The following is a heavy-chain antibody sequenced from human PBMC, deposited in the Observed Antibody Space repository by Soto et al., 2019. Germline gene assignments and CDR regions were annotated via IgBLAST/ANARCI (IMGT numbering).Heavy chain of an antibody. CDR3: ARDDHAGYCSGGSCSTCFDH. V-gene: IGHV3-23*01. CDR1: GFTFSNNA. Sequence: EVQLLESGGGLVQPGGSLRLSCAASGFTFSNNAMNWVRQAPGKGLEWVSAISGSVGSTYYADSVKGRFTISRDNSKNTLYLQMNRLRAEDTALYYCARDDHAGYCSGGSCSTCFDHWGQGTLVTVPS. D-gene: IGHD2-15*01. CDR2: ISGSVGST. J-gene: IGHJ4*02.